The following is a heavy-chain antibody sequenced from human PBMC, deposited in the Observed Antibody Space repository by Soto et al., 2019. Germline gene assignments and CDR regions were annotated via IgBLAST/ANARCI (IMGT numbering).Heavy chain of an antibody. J-gene: IGHJ4*02. Sequence: EVQLVESGGGLVQPGGSLRLSCAASGFTFSSYWMHWVRQAPGTGLVWVSRIYSDGSSTSYAASVKGRFTISRDTAKNTLYLQMNSLRAEDTAVYYCVRTSLVVAAATREDYWGQGTLVTVSS. CDR2: IYSDGSST. CDR1: GFTFSSYW. CDR3: VRTSLVVAAATREDY. V-gene: IGHV3-74*01. D-gene: IGHD2-15*01.